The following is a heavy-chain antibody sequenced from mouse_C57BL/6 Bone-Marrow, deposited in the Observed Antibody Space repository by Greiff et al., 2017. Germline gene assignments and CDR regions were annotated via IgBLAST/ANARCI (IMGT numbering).Heavy chain of an antibody. CDR3: ASFYGNYVAY. CDR1: GFTFSRYA. V-gene: IGHV5-4*03. D-gene: IGHD2-1*01. J-gene: IGHJ3*01. Sequence: EVKVVESGGGLVKPGGSLKLSCAASGFTFSRYAMSLVRPTPEPRLEWVATISAGGSCTYFPDNVKGRFTISRDNAKNNPYLQMSHLKSEDTAMSYCASFYGNYVAYWGQGTLVTVSA. CDR2: ISAGGSCT.